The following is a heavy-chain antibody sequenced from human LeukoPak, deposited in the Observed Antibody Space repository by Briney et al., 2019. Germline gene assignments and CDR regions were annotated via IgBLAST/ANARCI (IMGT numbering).Heavy chain of an antibody. V-gene: IGHV4-30-4*01. CDR3: ARVVVAAKGLYYFDY. J-gene: IGHJ4*02. CDR1: GGSISSGDYY. CDR2: IYYSGST. Sequence: SETLSLTCTVPGGSISSGDYYWSWIRQPPGKGLEWIGYIYYSGSTYYNPSLKSRVTISVDTSKNQFSLKLSSVTAADTAVYYCARVVVAAKGLYYFDYWGQGTLVTVSS. D-gene: IGHD2-15*01.